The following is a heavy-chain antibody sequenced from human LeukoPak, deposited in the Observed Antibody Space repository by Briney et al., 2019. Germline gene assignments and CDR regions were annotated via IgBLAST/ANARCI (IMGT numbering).Heavy chain of an antibody. CDR1: GGSFSGYY. CDR3: VGGYDQLFDY. J-gene: IGHJ4*02. Sequence: SETLSLTCAVYGGSFSGYYWSWIRQPPGKGLEWIGEINHSGSTNYNPSLKSRVTISVDTSKNQFSLKLSSVTAADTAVYYCVGGYDQLFDYWGQGTLVTVSS. CDR2: INHSGST. V-gene: IGHV4-34*01. D-gene: IGHD5-12*01.